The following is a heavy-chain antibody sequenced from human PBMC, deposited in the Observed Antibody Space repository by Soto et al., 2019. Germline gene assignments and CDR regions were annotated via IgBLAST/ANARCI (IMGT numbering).Heavy chain of an antibody. CDR1: GDSFNDYY. CDR2: INPNGGVT. Sequence: ASVKVSCKTSGDSFNDYYIHWVRQAPGRGLEWMGWINPNGGVTKYAQKFRGRVTVTRDTSIRTVYMELSSLRSDDTAVYYCARESGGATATLDYYYFYMDVWGKGTTVTVSS. CDR3: ARESGGATATLDYYYFYMDV. V-gene: IGHV1-2*02. D-gene: IGHD5-12*01. J-gene: IGHJ6*03.